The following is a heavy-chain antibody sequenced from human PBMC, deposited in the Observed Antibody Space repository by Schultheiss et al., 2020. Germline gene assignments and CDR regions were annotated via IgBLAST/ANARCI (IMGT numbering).Heavy chain of an antibody. J-gene: IGHJ4*02. CDR2: ISYDGSNK. CDR1: GFTFSSYG. D-gene: IGHD3-3*01. CDR3: ARSLDFWSANFDY. V-gene: IGHV3-30*03. Sequence: GESLKISCAASGFTFSSYGMHWVRQAPGKGLEWVAVISYDGSNKYYADSVKGRFTISRDNSKNTLYLQMNSLRAEDTAVYYCARSLDFWSANFDYWGQGTLVTVSS.